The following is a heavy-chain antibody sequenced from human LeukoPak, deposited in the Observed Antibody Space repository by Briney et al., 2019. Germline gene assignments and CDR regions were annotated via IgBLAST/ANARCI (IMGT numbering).Heavy chain of an antibody. Sequence: GRSLRLSCAASGFTFSSYAMSWVRQAPGKGLEWVSAISGSGGSTYSAGSVKGRFTISRDNSKDTLYLQMSSVRADDTAVYYCAKGDYYGSGSYFFDYWGQGTLVTVSS. CDR3: AKGDYYGSGSYFFDY. D-gene: IGHD3-10*01. CDR1: GFTFSSYA. V-gene: IGHV3-23*01. CDR2: ISGSGGST. J-gene: IGHJ4*02.